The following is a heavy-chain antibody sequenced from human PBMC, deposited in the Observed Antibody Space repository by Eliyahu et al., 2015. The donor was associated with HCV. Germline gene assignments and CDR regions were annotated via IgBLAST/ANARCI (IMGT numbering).Heavy chain of an antibody. CDR2: IHPGDRA. CDR1: GLTVSXHS. J-gene: IGHJ1*01. V-gene: IGHV3-53*01. Sequence: EVQLVESGGGLIQPGGSLRLSCVASGLTVSXHSMIWVRQAPGKGLEWVAVIHPGDRAHYADSVNGRFTVSRDASKNTLYLRMNSLRADDTAVYFCASYGMVVALEHWGQGVVVTVSS. CDR3: ASYGMVVALEH. D-gene: IGHD2-15*01.